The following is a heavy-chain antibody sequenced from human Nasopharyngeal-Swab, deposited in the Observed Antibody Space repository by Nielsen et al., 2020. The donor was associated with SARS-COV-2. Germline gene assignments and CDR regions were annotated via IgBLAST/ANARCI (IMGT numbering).Heavy chain of an antibody. V-gene: IGHV3-48*04. CDR1: GFTFSSYS. Sequence: GESLKIPCAASGFTFSSYSMNWVRQAPGKGLEWVSYISSSSSTIYYADSVKGRFTISRDNAKNSLYLQMNSLRAEDTAVYYCARDPPVGATTVFDYWGQGTLVTVSS. CDR2: ISSSSSTI. J-gene: IGHJ4*02. CDR3: ARDPPVGATTVFDY. D-gene: IGHD1-26*01.